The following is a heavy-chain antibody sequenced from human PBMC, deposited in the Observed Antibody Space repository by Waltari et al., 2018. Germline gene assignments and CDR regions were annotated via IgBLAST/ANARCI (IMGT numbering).Heavy chain of an antibody. CDR1: GGSISSYY. D-gene: IGHD5-18*01. Sequence: QVQLQESGPGLVKPSETLSLTCTVSGGSISSYYWSWIRQPPGKGLEWIGYIYYSGSTNYNPSLKSRVTISVDTSKNQFSLKLSSVTTADTAVYYCARGGDSYGYWYFDLWGRGTLVTVSS. CDR3: ARGGDSYGYWYFDL. J-gene: IGHJ2*01. CDR2: IYYSGST. V-gene: IGHV4-59*01.